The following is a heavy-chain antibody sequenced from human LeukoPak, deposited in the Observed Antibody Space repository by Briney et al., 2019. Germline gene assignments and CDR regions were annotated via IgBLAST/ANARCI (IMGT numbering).Heavy chain of an antibody. CDR1: GYSFTSYW. V-gene: IGHV5-51*01. CDR3: ARHLNGSSWSNKAYYYYGMDV. CDR2: IYPGDSDT. Sequence: EESLKISCKGSGYSFTSYWIGWVRQMPGKGLEWMGIIYPGDSDTRYSPSFQGQVTISADESISTAYLQWSSLKASDTAMYYCARHLNGSSWSNKAYYYYGMDVWGQGTTVTVSS. D-gene: IGHD6-13*01. J-gene: IGHJ6*02.